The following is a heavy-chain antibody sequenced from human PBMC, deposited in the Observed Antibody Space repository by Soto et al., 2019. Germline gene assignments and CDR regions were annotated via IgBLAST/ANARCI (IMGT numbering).Heavy chain of an antibody. CDR3: ARDQLLTGGKQCLAKRNWFDP. D-gene: IGHD6-19*01. CDR2: TYYRSKWYN. CDR1: GDSVSSNSAA. J-gene: IGHJ5*02. Sequence: SHTLSITCAISGDSVSSNSAAWNWIRQSPSRGLEWLGRTYYRSKWYNDYAVSVKSRITINPDTSKNQFSLQLNSVTPEDTAVYYCARDQLLTGGKQCLAKRNWFDPWGQGTLVTDSS. V-gene: IGHV6-1*01.